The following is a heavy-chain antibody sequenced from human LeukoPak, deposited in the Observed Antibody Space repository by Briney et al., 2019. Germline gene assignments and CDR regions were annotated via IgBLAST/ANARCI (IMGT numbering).Heavy chain of an antibody. J-gene: IGHJ4*02. V-gene: IGHV3-30-3*01. CDR2: ISYDGTNK. Sequence: PGRSLRLSCAASGFTFSSYAMHWVRQAPGKGLEWVAVISYDGTNKYYADSVKGRFTISRDSSKSTLYLQMNSLRPEDTAVYYCARAEPSSSSDFWGQGTLVTVSS. D-gene: IGHD6-6*01. CDR3: ARAEPSSSSDF. CDR1: GFTFSSYA.